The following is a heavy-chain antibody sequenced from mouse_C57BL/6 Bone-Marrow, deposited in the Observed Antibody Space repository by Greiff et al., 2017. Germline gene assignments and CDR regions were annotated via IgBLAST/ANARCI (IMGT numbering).Heavy chain of an antibody. J-gene: IGHJ2*01. CDR1: GYTFTDYE. V-gene: IGHV1-15*01. CDR3: TRDGRYFDY. Sequence: VQLQQSGAELVRPGASVTLSCKASGYTFTDYEMHWVKQTPVHGLEWIGAIDPETGGTAYNQKFKGKAILTADKSSSTAYMERRSLTSEDSAVYYCTRDGRYFDYWGQGTTLTVSS. CDR2: IDPETGGT. D-gene: IGHD2-3*01.